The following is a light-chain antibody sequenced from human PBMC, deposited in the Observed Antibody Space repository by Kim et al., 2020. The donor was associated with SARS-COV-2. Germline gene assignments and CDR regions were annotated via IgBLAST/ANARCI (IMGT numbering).Light chain of an antibody. V-gene: IGKV1-17*03. CDR1: QDISYH. Sequence: ASVGDRVTITCRASQDISYHLVWFQHKPGKVPKRLIYGASSLQSGVPSRFSGSGSGTEFTLTISSLQPEDFATYYCLQHNSYPLTFGGGTKVDIK. J-gene: IGKJ4*01. CDR3: LQHNSYPLT. CDR2: GAS.